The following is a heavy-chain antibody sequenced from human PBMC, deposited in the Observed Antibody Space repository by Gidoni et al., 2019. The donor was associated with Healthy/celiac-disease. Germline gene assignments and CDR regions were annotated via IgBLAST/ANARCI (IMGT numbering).Heavy chain of an antibody. J-gene: IGHJ4*02. Sequence: EVQLLESGGGLVQPGGSLRLSCAASGFTFSSYAMSWVRQAPGKGLEWVAAISGSGGSTYYADSGKGRFTISRDKSKNTLYLQMNSLRAEDTAVYYCAKAPRPSSYCSGGSCYSLAGDYWGQGTLVTVSS. CDR3: AKAPRPSSYCSGGSCYSLAGDY. V-gene: IGHV3-23*01. CDR2: ISGSGGST. D-gene: IGHD2-15*01. CDR1: GFTFSSYA.